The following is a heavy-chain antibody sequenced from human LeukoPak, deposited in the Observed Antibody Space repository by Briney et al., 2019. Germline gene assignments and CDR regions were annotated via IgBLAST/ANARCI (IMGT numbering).Heavy chain of an antibody. D-gene: IGHD3-9*01. Sequence: GGSLRLSCAASGFTFSSYEMNWVRQAPGKGLEWVSYISSSGSTIYYADSVKGRFTISRDNAKNSLYLQMNSLRAEDTAVYSCARDPLPYYDILTGPYWGQGTLVTVSS. V-gene: IGHV3-48*03. CDR2: ISSSGSTI. CDR3: ARDPLPYYDILTGPY. J-gene: IGHJ4*02. CDR1: GFTFSSYE.